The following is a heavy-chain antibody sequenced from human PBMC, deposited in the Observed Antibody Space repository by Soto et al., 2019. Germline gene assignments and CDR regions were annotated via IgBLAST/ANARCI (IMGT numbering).Heavy chain of an antibody. J-gene: IGHJ6*02. CDR2: INHSGST. CDR1: GGSISSSNW. CDR3: ASQITMVRGVIQDYYYGMDV. D-gene: IGHD3-10*01. V-gene: IGHV4-4*02. Sequence: SETLSLTCAVSGGSISSSNWWSWVRQPPGKGLEWIGEINHSGSTNYNPYLKSRVTISVDTSKNQFSLKLSSVTAADTAVYYCASQITMVRGVIQDYYYGMDVWGQGTTVTVSS.